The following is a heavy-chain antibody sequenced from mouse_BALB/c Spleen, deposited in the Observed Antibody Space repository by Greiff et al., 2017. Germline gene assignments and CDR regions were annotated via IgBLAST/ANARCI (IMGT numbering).Heavy chain of an antibody. CDR2: ISYSGST. Sequence: EVKLMESGPGLVKPSQSLSLTCTVTGYSITSDYAWNWIRQFPGNKLEWMGYISYSGSTSYNPSLKSRISITRDTSKNQFFLQLNSVTTEDTATYYCARRSSYFDYWGQGTTLTVSS. J-gene: IGHJ2*01. V-gene: IGHV3-2*02. D-gene: IGHD1-3*01. CDR1: GYSITSDYA. CDR3: ARRSSYFDY.